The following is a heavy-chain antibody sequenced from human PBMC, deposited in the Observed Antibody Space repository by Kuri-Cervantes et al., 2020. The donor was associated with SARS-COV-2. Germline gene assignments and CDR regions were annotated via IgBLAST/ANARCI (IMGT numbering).Heavy chain of an antibody. CDR2: ISTYSGNT. CDR3: AKNWGASGWYPFDC. V-gene: IGHV1-18*01. Sequence: ASVKVSCKASGYTFTSYGISWVRQAPGQGLEWMGWISTYSGNTNYAQRLQGRVIMTTDTSTSTAYMELRSLRSDDTAVFYCAKNWGASGWYPFDCWGQGTLVTVSS. D-gene: IGHD6-19*01. J-gene: IGHJ4*02. CDR1: GYTFTSYG.